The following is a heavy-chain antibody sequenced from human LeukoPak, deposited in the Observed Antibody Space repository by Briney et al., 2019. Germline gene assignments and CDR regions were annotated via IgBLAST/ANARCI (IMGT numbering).Heavy chain of an antibody. CDR2: INHSGST. J-gene: IGHJ5*02. CDR1: GGSFSGYY. V-gene: IGHV4-34*01. D-gene: IGHD2-8*01. CDR3: ATSSVSMLRGWFDP. Sequence: KPSETLSLTCAVYGGSFSGYYWSWIRQPPGKGLEWIGEINHSGSTNYNPSLKSRVTISVDTSKNQFSLKLSSVTAADTAVYYCATSSVSMLRGWFDPWGQGTLVTVSS.